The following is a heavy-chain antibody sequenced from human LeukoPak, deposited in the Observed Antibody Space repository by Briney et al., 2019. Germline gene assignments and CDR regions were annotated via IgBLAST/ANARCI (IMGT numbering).Heavy chain of an antibody. Sequence: PSETLSLTCTVSGGSISSYYWSWIWQTPGKGLEWIGYIYYSGSTNYNPSLKSRVTISVDTSKNQFSLKLSSVTAADTAVYYCARHKPGSYAFDIWGQGTMVTVSS. V-gene: IGHV4-59*08. CDR2: IYYSGST. CDR3: ARHKPGSYAFDI. D-gene: IGHD3-10*01. J-gene: IGHJ3*02. CDR1: GGSISSYY.